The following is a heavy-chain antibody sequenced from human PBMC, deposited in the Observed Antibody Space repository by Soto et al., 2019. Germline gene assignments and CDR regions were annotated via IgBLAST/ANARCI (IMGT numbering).Heavy chain of an antibody. CDR1: GASIISLS. J-gene: IGHJ6*03. Sequence: PSETLSLTCTVSGASIISLSWTWIRQPPGTGLEWIGYIYYSGSTNYNPSLKSRVTISVDTSKNQFSLKLSSVTAADTAVYYCARVKEYSSGWYVYYYYMDVWGKGTTVTVSS. D-gene: IGHD6-19*01. CDR3: ARVKEYSSGWYVYYYYMDV. V-gene: IGHV4-59*11. CDR2: IYYSGST.